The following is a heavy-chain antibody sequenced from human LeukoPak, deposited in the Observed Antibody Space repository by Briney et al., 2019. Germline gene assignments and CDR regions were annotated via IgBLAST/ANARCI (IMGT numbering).Heavy chain of an antibody. J-gene: IGHJ4*02. V-gene: IGHV1-46*01. CDR2: INPSGSGR. CDR1: GYTFTNYY. CDR3: GRVEVGLRSDY. D-gene: IGHD1-1*01. Sequence: ASVKVSCKASGYTFTNYYMHWVRQAPGHGLEWMGIINPSGSGRTYAQKFQGRVTMTRDMSTSTAYMELSSLTSEDTAVYYCGRVEVGLRSDYWGQGTLVTVSS.